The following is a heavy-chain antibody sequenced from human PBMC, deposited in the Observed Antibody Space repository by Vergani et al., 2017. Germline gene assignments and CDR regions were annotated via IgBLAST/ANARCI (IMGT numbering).Heavy chain of an antibody. J-gene: IGHJ1*01. CDR3: ARRGDGYNFGTDPGEYFQH. CDR1: GGTFSSYA. V-gene: IGHV1-69*13. D-gene: IGHD5-24*01. Sequence: QVQLVQSGAEVKKPGSSVKVSCKASGGTFSSYAISWVRQAPGQGLEWMGRNIPIFGTANYAQKFQGRVTITADESTSTAYMELSSLRSEDTAVYYCARRGDGYNFGTDPGEYFQHWGQGTLVTVSS. CDR2: NIPIFGTA.